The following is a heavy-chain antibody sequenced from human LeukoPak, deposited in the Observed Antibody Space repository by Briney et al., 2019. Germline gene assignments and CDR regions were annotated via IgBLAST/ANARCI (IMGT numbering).Heavy chain of an antibody. D-gene: IGHD3-3*01. CDR1: GYTFTSYG. CDR2: ISAYNSNS. V-gene: IGHV1-18*01. J-gene: IGHJ4*02. Sequence: ASVKVSCKASGYTFTSYGISWVRQAPGQGLEWIGWISAYNSNSNYAQKLQGRVNMTTDTSTSTAYMELRSLRSDDTAVYYCARLALPDFWGGYSNFDYWGQGTLVTVSS. CDR3: ARLALPDFWGGYSNFDY.